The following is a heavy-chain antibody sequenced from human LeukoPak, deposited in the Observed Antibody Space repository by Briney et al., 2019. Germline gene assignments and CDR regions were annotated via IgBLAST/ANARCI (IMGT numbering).Heavy chain of an antibody. CDR3: ARVSPDGITIFGQPDY. J-gene: IGHJ4*02. V-gene: IGHV1-18*01. D-gene: IGHD3-3*01. CDR1: GYTFTSYG. Sequence: GASVKVSCKASGYTFTSYGISWVRQAPGQGLEWMGWISAYNGNTNYAQKLQGRVTMTTDTSTSTAYMELRSLRSDDTAVYYCARVSPDGITIFGQPDYWGQGTLVTVSS. CDR2: ISAYNGNT.